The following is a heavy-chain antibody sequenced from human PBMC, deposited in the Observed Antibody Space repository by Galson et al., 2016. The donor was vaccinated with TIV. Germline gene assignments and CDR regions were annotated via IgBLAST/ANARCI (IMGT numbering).Heavy chain of an antibody. J-gene: IGHJ6*04. CDR2: IIPILGIA. V-gene: IGHV1-69*02. CDR3: TWGEGWDD. D-gene: IGHD3-10*01. Sequence: SVKVSCKAPGGSLSTYSINWVRQAPGQGLEWMGRIIPILGIADYAQKFQDRVTITADTSTSTAYMDLSSLKSEDTAVYYCTWGEGWDDWGNGTTVTVSS. CDR1: GGSLSTYS.